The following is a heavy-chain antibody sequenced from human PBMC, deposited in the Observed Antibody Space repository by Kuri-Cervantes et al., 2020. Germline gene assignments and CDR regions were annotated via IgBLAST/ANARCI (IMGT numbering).Heavy chain of an antibody. D-gene: IGHD3-22*01. CDR2: VHSSGDT. J-gene: IGHJ4*02. CDR1: GVSISGYY. V-gene: IGHV4-59*01. Sequence: SETLSLTCTASGVSISGYYWSWIRQPSGERLEWIGYVHSSGDTNYNPSVESRVTMSVDAPKNQFSLKMTSVTSADTALYYCERTYYYDGSGYYFGYWGQGTLVTVSS. CDR3: ERTYYYDGSGYYFGY.